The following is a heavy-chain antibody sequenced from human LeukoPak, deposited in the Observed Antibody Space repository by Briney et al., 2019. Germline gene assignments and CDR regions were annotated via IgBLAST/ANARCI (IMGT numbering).Heavy chain of an antibody. CDR3: ARGSLTTVTTRGAYYYYGMDV. V-gene: IGHV3-64*01. CDR1: GFTFSSYA. J-gene: IGHJ6*02. CDR2: ISSNGGST. D-gene: IGHD4-17*01. Sequence: GGSLRLSCAASGFTFSSYAMHWVRQAPGKGLEYVSAISSNGGSTYYANSVKGRFTISRDNSKNTLYLQMGSLRAEDMAVYYCARGSLTTVTTRGAYYYYGMDVWGQGTTVTVSS.